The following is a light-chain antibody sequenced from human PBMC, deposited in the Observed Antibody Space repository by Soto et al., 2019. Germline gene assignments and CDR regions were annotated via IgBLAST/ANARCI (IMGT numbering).Light chain of an antibody. Sequence: DILMTQSPISLPVTPGEPASISCWSSRGLLHSTGKNYLDWFLQKPGQSPKLLIYLGSNRASGVPDMFSDSGSGTNFTLRISRVEAEDVGVYYCMQALQSPRTFGRGPKVEIK. CDR1: RGLLHSTGKNY. CDR3: MQALQSPRT. CDR2: LGS. V-gene: IGKV2-28*01. J-gene: IGKJ1*01.